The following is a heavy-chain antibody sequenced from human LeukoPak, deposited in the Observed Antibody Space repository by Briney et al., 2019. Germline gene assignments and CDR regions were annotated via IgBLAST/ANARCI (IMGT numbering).Heavy chain of an antibody. CDR2: ISYDGRNE. V-gene: IGHV3-30*04. CDR1: GFTFSDYA. Sequence: GGSLRLSCAASGFTFSDYAIHWVRQAPGKGLEWVAVISYDGRNEYYVDSVKGRFTISRDNSKNTLYLQMSSLRAEDKAVYFCARDNDRDSSSWYSHPDFWGQGTLVTVTS. CDR3: ARDNDRDSSSWYSHPDF. D-gene: IGHD6-13*01. J-gene: IGHJ4*02.